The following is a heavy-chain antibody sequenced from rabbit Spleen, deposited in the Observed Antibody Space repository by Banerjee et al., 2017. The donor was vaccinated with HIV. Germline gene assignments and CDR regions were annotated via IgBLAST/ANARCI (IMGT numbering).Heavy chain of an antibody. J-gene: IGHJ4*01. Sequence: QEQLVESGGGLVQPGGSLKLSCIASGFDLSNYGVNWVRQAPGKGLEWIGYIDPIFSSTHYASWVNGRFTISSHNAQNTLYLQLNSLTAADTATYFCVREVAAKFSLWGQGTLVTVS. CDR3: VREVAAKFSL. CDR2: IDPIFSST. D-gene: IGHD4-1*01. CDR1: GFDLSNYG. V-gene: IGHV1S8*01.